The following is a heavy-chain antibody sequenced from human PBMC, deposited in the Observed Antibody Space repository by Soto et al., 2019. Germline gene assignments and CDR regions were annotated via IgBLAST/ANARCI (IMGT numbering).Heavy chain of an antibody. CDR1: GGSISSGGYY. CDR3: ARAELGYCSGGSCSGYYYYMDV. CDR2: IYYSGST. V-gene: IGHV4-31*03. J-gene: IGHJ6*03. D-gene: IGHD2-15*01. Sequence: QVQLQESGPGLVKPSQTLSLTCTVSGGSISSGGYYWSWIRQHPGKGLEWIGYIYYSGSTYYNPSLKSRVTISVDTSKNQFSLKLSSVTAADTAVYYCARAELGYCSGGSCSGYYYYMDVWGKGTTVAVSS.